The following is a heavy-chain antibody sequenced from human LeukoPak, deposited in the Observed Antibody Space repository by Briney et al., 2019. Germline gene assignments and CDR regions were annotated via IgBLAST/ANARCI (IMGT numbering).Heavy chain of an antibody. Sequence: SETLSLTCTVSGGSISSYYWSWIRQPPGRGLEWIGYIYYIGSTNYNPSLESRVTTSRDTPKNQFSLTLSSMTAADTATYYCVRASVDSGGAFDVWGQGTVVTVSS. D-gene: IGHD5-12*01. CDR2: IYYIGST. CDR3: VRASVDSGGAFDV. V-gene: IGHV4-59*01. CDR1: GGSISSYY. J-gene: IGHJ3*01.